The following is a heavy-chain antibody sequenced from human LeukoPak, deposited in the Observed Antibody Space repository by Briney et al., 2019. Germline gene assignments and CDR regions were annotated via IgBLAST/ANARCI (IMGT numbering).Heavy chain of an antibody. D-gene: IGHD3-10*01. CDR1: GGTFSSYA. J-gene: IGHJ6*04. CDR2: IIPIFGTA. Sequence: GASVKVSCKASGGTFSSYAISWVRQAPGQGLEWMGGIIPIFGTANYAQKFQGRVTITADKSTSTAYMELSSLRSEDTAVYYCARLGSRSFNYYYYGMDVWGKGTTVTVSS. V-gene: IGHV1-69*06. CDR3: ARLGSRSFNYYYYGMDV.